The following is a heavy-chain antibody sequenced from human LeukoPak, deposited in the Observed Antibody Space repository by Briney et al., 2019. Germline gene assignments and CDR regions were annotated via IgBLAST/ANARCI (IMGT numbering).Heavy chain of an antibody. Sequence: QPGGSLRLFCAASGFTFRSYAMSWVRQAPGKGLEWVSAISGSGGSTYYADSVKGRFTVSRDSSKNILYLQMNSLRGDDTAVYYCAKEFDSSGFFDYWGQGTLVTVSS. V-gene: IGHV3-23*01. CDR1: GFTFRSYA. J-gene: IGHJ4*02. D-gene: IGHD3-22*01. CDR2: ISGSGGST. CDR3: AKEFDSSGFFDY.